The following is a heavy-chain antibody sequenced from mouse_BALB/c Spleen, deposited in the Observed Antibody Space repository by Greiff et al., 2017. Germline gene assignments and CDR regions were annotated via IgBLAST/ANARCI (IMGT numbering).Heavy chain of an antibody. V-gene: IGHV5-6-3*01. Sequence: DVHLVESGGGLVQPGGSLKLSCAASGFTFSSYGMSWVRQTPDKRLELVATINSNGGSTYYPDSVKGRFTISRDNAKNTLYLQMSSLKSEDTAMYYCAREDGNYPYWGQGTLVTVSA. CDR3: AREDGNYPY. D-gene: IGHD2-1*01. J-gene: IGHJ3*01. CDR2: INSNGGST. CDR1: GFTFSSYG.